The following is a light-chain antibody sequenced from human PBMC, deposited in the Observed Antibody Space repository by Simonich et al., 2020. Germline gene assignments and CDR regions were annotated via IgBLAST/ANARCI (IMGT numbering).Light chain of an antibody. CDR2: EGS. V-gene: IGLV2-23*01. CDR3: CSYAGSSTYV. Sequence: QSALTQPASVSGSPGQSITISCTGTSSDVGSYNLVSWYPQHPGKAPKLMIYEGSKRPSGVSNRFSGSTSGNTASLTISGLQAEDEADYYCCSYAGSSTYVFGTGTKVTVL. CDR1: SSDVGSYNL. J-gene: IGLJ1*01.